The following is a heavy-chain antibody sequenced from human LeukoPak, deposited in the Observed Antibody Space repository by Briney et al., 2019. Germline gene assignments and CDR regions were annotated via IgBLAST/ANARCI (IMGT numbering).Heavy chain of an antibody. Sequence: PGGSLRLSCAASGFXFSSYWISWVRQAPGKGLEWVANIKQDGSEKYYVDSVKGRFTISRDNAKNSLYLQMNSLRAEDTAVYYCARSSSWYPDWFDPWGQGTLVTVSS. V-gene: IGHV3-7*04. CDR2: IKQDGSEK. J-gene: IGHJ5*02. CDR3: ARSSSWYPDWFDP. CDR1: GFXFSSYW. D-gene: IGHD6-13*01.